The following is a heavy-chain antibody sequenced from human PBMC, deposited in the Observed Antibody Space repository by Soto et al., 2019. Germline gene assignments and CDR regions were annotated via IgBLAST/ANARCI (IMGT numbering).Heavy chain of an antibody. CDR3: ARVQSGYDFAY. Sequence: GASVKVSCKASGYTFTSYGINWVRQAPGQGLEWMGWISAYNGNTHYAQKLQGRVTMTTDTSTSTAYMELRSLRSDDTAVYYCARVQSGYDFAYWGQGTLVTVSS. V-gene: IGHV1-18*01. J-gene: IGHJ4*02. CDR2: ISAYNGNT. D-gene: IGHD5-12*01. CDR1: GYTFTSYG.